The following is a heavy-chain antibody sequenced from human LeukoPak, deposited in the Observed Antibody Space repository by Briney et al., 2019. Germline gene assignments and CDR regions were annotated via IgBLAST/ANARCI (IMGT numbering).Heavy chain of an antibody. D-gene: IGHD2-8*02. CDR1: GFTFSTFA. V-gene: IGHV3-23*01. CDR2: IFPSGGEI. J-gene: IGHJ4*02. Sequence: GGSLRPSCAASGFTFSTFAMIWVRQPPGKGLEWVSSIFPSGGEIHYADSVRGRFTISRDNSKSTLSLQMNSLRAEDTAIYYCATYRQVLLPFESWGQGTLVTVSS. CDR3: ATYRQVLLPFES.